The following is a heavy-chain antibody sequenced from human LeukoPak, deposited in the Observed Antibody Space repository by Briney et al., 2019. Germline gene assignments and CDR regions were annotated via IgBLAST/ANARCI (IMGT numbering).Heavy chain of an antibody. V-gene: IGHV4-59*01. D-gene: IGHD3-22*01. Sequence: SETLSLTCTVSGGSISSYYWSWIRQPPGKGLEWIGYIYYSRSTNYNPSLKSRVTISVDTSKNQFSLKLSSVAAADTAVYYCARERYYYDSSGYSLSYYYGMDVWGQGTTVTVSS. CDR3: ARERYYYDSSGYSLSYYYGMDV. J-gene: IGHJ6*02. CDR1: GGSISSYY. CDR2: IYYSRST.